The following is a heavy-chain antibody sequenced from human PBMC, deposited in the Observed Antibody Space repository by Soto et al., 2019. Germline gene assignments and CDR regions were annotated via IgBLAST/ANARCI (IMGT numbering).Heavy chain of an antibody. Sequence: ASVKVSCKASGYTFTDYYMHWARQAPGQGLEWMGWINANSVGTNYPQKFQGRVTLTRDTSISTVYMELSSLRSDDTAVYYCASGASSNWPDFWGRGTLVTVSS. CDR2: INANSVGT. CDR1: GYTFTDYY. J-gene: IGHJ4*02. V-gene: IGHV1-2*02. D-gene: IGHD6-13*01. CDR3: ASGASSNWPDF.